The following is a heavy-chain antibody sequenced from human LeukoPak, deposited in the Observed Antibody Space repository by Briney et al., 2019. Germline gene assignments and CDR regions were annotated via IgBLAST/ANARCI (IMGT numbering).Heavy chain of an antibody. CDR3: ARLGYCSSTSCPP. CDR2: IYYSGST. V-gene: IGHV4-59*01. J-gene: IGHJ5*02. Sequence: SETLSLTCTVSGGSISSYFWSWIRQPPGKGLEWIGYIYYSGSTNYNPSLKSRVTISLDTSKNQFSLRLSFVTAADTAVYYCARLGYCSSTSCPPWGQGTLVTVSS. CDR1: GGSISSYF. D-gene: IGHD2-2*01.